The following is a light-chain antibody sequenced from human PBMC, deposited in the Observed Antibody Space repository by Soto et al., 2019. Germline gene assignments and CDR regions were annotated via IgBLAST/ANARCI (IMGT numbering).Light chain of an antibody. CDR3: FSYAGDSVYV. J-gene: IGLJ1*01. Sequence: LTQPASVSGSPRQSITISCTGTNSDVGSYNLVSWFQQHPGKAPKLVIYEVTKRPSGVSDRFSGSKSGNTASLTISGLQAEDEADYYCFSYAGDSVYVFGTGTKV. CDR2: EVT. CDR1: NSDVGSYNL. V-gene: IGLV2-23*02.